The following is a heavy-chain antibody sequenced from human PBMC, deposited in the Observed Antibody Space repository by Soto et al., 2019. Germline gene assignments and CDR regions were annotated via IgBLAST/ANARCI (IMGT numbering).Heavy chain of an antibody. CDR2: IYYSGST. Sequence: SETLSLTCTVSGGSISSGDYYWSWIRQPPGKGLEWIGYIYYSGSTYYNLTLKSRVTISVDTSKNQFSLKLSSVTAADTAVYYCARVNYDILTGYYPSIFFDYWGQGTLVTVSS. V-gene: IGHV4-30-4*01. CDR1: GGSISSGDYY. D-gene: IGHD3-9*01. CDR3: ARVNYDILTGYYPSIFFDY. J-gene: IGHJ4*02.